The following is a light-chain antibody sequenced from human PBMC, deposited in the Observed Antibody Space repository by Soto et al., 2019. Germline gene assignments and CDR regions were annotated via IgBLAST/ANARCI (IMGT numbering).Light chain of an antibody. CDR2: KAS. CDR3: QQYKSSST. V-gene: IGKV1-5*03. J-gene: IGKJ1*01. CDR1: ESISIW. Sequence: DIQMTQSPSTLSASVGDTVTLTCRARESISIWLAWYQQQPGKAPTLLINKASSLQSEVPSRFSGSGSGTEFTLTITSLQPDDFGVYYCQQYKSSSTFGQGTKVDIK.